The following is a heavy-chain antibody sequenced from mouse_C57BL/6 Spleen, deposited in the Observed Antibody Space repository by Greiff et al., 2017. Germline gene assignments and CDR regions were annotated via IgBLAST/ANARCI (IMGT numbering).Heavy chain of an antibody. Sequence: EVQLQESGPGLVKPSQSLSLTCSVTGYSITSGYYWNWIRQFPGNKLEWMGYISYDGSNNYNPSLKNRISITRDTSKNQFFLKLNSVTTEDTATYYCARDDYDGDFDYWGQGTLVTVSA. CDR2: ISYDGSN. V-gene: IGHV3-6*01. D-gene: IGHD2-4*01. J-gene: IGHJ3*01. CDR3: ARDDYDGDFDY. CDR1: GYSITSGYY.